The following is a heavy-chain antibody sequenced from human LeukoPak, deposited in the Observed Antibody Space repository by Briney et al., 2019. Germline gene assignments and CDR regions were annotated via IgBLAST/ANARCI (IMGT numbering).Heavy chain of an antibody. Sequence: PGGSLRLSCAASGFTFSSYAMSWVRQAPGEGLEWVSAISGSGGSTYYADSVKGRFTISRDNSKSTLYLQMNSLRAEDTAVYYCAKAPSIAAAGTSAFDIWGQGTMVTVSS. CDR2: ISGSGGST. V-gene: IGHV3-23*01. CDR3: AKAPSIAAAGTSAFDI. D-gene: IGHD6-13*01. CDR1: GFTFSSYA. J-gene: IGHJ3*02.